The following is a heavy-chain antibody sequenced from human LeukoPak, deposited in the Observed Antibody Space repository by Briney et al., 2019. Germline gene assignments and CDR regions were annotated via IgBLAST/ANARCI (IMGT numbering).Heavy chain of an antibody. D-gene: IGHD1-1*01. CDR3: ARAPGGTYSFDM. Sequence: GGSLRLSCAASGFTFSNYLMHWVRQAPGQGLVWVSRVKTDGSSTTYADSVKGRFTISRDSAKNTLYLQMNSLRAEDTAVYYCARAPGGTYSFDMWGQGTMVTVSS. V-gene: IGHV3-74*01. CDR2: VKTDGSST. CDR1: GFTFSNYL. J-gene: IGHJ3*02.